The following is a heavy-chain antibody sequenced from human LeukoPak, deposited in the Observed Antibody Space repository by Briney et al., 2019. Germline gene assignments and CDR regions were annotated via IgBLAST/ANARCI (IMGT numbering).Heavy chain of an antibody. V-gene: IGHV3-23*01. CDR2: ISSSGGNT. CDR1: GFTFSIYV. D-gene: IGHD1-1*01. CDR3: AKDTRTATTHGGFDS. Sequence: GGSLRLSCVASGFTFSIYVMSWVRQAPGKGLEWVSGISSSGGNTYYADSLKGRFTLSRDNYKKTLYLQMNSLRAEDTAVYYCAKDTRTATTHGGFDSWGEGTLVTVSS. J-gene: IGHJ4*02.